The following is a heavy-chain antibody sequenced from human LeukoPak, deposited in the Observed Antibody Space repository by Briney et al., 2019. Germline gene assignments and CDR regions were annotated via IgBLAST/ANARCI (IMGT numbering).Heavy chain of an antibody. J-gene: IGHJ3*02. D-gene: IGHD6-13*01. CDR1: GGSISSSSYY. CDR2: IYYSGST. CDR3: ARVSISSSWDDDAFDI. V-gene: IGHV4-39*07. Sequence: PSETLSLTCTVSGGSISSSSYYWGWVRQPPGKGLEWIGSIYYSGSTYYNPSLKSRVTISVDTSKNQFSLKLSSVTAADTAVYYCARVSISSSWDDDAFDIWGQGTMVTVSS.